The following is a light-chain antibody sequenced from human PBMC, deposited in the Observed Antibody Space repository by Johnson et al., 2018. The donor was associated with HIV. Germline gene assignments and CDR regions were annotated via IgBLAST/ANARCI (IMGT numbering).Light chain of an antibody. J-gene: IGLJ1*01. CDR2: DND. Sequence: QSVLTQPPSVSAAPGQKVTISCSGSSSNIGNNYVSWYQQLPGTAPKLLIYDNDKRPSGIPDRFSAYKSDTSATLGITGLQTGDEANYYCGTWDGGLSIYVFGTGTEVTVL. CDR1: SSNIGNNY. V-gene: IGLV1-51*01. CDR3: GTWDGGLSIYV.